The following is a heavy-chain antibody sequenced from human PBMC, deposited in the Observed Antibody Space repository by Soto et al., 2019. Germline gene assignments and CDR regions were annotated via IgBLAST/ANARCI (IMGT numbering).Heavy chain of an antibody. CDR1: GFTFRSYG. J-gene: IGHJ4*02. V-gene: IGHV3-30*18. CDR3: AKVVVARTNWYYFDC. D-gene: IGHD2-2*01. CDR2: ISYDGSNK. Sequence: QVQLVESGAGVVQPGRSLRLSCAASGFTFRSYGMYWVRQAPGKGLEWVAVISYDGSNKYYADSVKGRFTISRDSSKNTLYLQMNSLRAEDTAVYYCAKVVVARTNWYYFDCWGQGTLVTVSS.